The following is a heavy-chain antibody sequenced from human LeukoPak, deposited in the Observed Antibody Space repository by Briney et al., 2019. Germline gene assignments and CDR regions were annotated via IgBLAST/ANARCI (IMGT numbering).Heavy chain of an antibody. CDR1: GFTFSSYG. CDR3: ARDRGPATAFFDY. J-gene: IGHJ4*02. Sequence: GGSLRLSCAASGFTFSSYGMHWVRQAPGKGLEWVAVIWYDGSNKYYADSVKGRFTISRDNSKNTLYLQMNSLRAEDTAVYYCARDRGPATAFFDYWGQGTLVTVSS. V-gene: IGHV3-33*01. D-gene: IGHD2-21*02. CDR2: IWYDGSNK.